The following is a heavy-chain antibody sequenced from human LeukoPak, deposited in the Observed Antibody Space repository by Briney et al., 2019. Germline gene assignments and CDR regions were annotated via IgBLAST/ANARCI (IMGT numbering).Heavy chain of an antibody. CDR1: GYTLTELS. V-gene: IGHV1-24*01. CDR2: FDPEDGET. D-gene: IGHD1-1*01. Sequence: GASVKVSCKVSGYTLTELSMQWVREAPGKGLEWMGGFDPEDGETIYAQKFQGRVTMTEDTSTDTAYMELSSLRSEDTAVYYCATQQSLLEPRFDYWGQGTLVTVSS. J-gene: IGHJ4*02. CDR3: ATQQSLLEPRFDY.